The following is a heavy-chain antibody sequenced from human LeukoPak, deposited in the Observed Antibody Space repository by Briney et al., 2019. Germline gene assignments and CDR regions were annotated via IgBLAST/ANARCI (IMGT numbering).Heavy chain of an antibody. Sequence: GGSLRLSCVTSGFTFSDYSMSWVRQAPGKGLEWISYISSSSSTIYYANSVKGRFIISRDNAEKSLHLQMNSLRVEDTAAYFCAREVGTYWGQGTPVTVSS. CDR2: ISSSSSTI. CDR3: AREVGTY. V-gene: IGHV3-48*01. J-gene: IGHJ4*02. D-gene: IGHD2-21*02. CDR1: GFTFSDYS.